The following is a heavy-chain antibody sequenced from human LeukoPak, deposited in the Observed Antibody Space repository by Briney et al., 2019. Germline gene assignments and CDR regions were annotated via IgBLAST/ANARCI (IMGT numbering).Heavy chain of an antibody. Sequence: GGALRLSCAASGFTFSSYSMNWIRQAPGKVLEWVSSISSSTSYIYYADSVKGRFTISKDKAKNSLYLQMNSLRVEDTAVFYCARDQYDTWSRRGNFDSWGRGTLVIVSS. V-gene: IGHV3-21*04. CDR1: GFTFSSYS. CDR3: ARDQYDTWSRRGNFDS. CDR2: ISSSTSYI. J-gene: IGHJ4*02. D-gene: IGHD3-3*01.